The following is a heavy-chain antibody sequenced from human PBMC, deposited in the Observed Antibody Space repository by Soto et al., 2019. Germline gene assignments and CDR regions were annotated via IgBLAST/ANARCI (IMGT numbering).Heavy chain of an antibody. CDR3: ARVQFDFWSGYAHFGY. D-gene: IGHD3-3*01. J-gene: IGHJ4*02. CDR1: GFTVSSNY. Sequence: EVQLVESGGGLIQPGGSLRLSCAASGFTVSSNYMSWVRQAPGKVLEWVSVIYSGGSTYYADTVKGRFTISRDNPKNTLYHEMKSLGAEDSAVYYCARVQFDFWSGYAHFGYWGQGTLVTVSS. V-gene: IGHV3-53*01. CDR2: IYSGGST.